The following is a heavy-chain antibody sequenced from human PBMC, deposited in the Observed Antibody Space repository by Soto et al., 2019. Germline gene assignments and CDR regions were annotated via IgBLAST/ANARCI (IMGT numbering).Heavy chain of an antibody. V-gene: IGHV3-23*01. J-gene: IGHJ5*01. CDR1: GFTFSGYF. CDR2: ISSNGYTA. CDR3: AKDLTGWHHYPFES. Sequence: GSLRLSCAGSGFTFSGYFMDWVRQAPGKGLDLVSGISSNGYTASYAASVNGRFTISRDNSKNALYMQMNGLRAADTAVYYCAKDLTGWHHYPFESWRRGTLVT. D-gene: IGHD7-27*01.